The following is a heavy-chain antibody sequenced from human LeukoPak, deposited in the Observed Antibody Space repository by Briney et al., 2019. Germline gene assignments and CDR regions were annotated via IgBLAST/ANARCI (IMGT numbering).Heavy chain of an antibody. CDR2: ISPDGTVQ. CDR3: ATGRLRGPLDY. D-gene: IGHD4-17*01. J-gene: IGHJ4*02. V-gene: IGHV3-30*03. Sequence: GGSLRLSCAASGFTFSSYGMQWVRQAPGKGLEWVAVISPDGTVQHYADSVKGRFTISRDIFKNTLYLQMNSLRADDTAVYYCATGRLRGPLDYWGQGTLVTVSS. CDR1: GFTFSSYG.